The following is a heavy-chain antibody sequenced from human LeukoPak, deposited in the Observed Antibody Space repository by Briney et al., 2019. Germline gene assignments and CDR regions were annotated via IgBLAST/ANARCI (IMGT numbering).Heavy chain of an antibody. Sequence: RASVKVSCKASGGTFSSYAISWVRQAPGQGLEWMGGIIPIFGTANYAQKFQGRVTITADKSTSTAYMELSSLRSEDTAVYYCASDLGYYYGSGSYSPVYWGQGTLVTVSS. CDR3: ASDLGYYYGSGSYSPVY. CDR1: GGTFSSYA. J-gene: IGHJ4*02. V-gene: IGHV1-69*06. CDR2: IIPIFGTA. D-gene: IGHD3-10*01.